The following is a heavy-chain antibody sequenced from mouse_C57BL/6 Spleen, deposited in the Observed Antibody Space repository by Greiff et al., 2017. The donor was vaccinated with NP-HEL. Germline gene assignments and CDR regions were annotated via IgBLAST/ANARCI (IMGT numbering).Heavy chain of an antibody. CDR3: ARHGDGSKDYAMDY. V-gene: IGHV5-6*01. CDR1: GFTFSSYG. D-gene: IGHD1-1*01. Sequence: EVQVVESGGDLVKPGGSLKLSCAASGFTFSSYGMSWVRPTPDKRLEWVATLSSGGSYTYYPDSVTGRFTISRDNAKNTLYLQMSSLKAEDTAMYYCARHGDGSKDYAMDYWGQGTSVTVSS. J-gene: IGHJ4*01. CDR2: LSSGGSYT.